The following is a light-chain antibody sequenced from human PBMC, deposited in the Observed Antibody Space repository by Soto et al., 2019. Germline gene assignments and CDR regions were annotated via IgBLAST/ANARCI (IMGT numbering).Light chain of an antibody. CDR1: QSVSSSY. CDR2: GAS. CDR3: QQYGSAPRT. V-gene: IGKV3-20*01. Sequence: EIVLTQSPGTLSLSPGERATLSCRASQSVSSSYLAWYQQKPGQAPRLLIYGASSRATGIPDRFSGSGSGTDFTLTISRLEPDDFAVYYCQQYGSAPRTGGQGTKVEIK. J-gene: IGKJ1*01.